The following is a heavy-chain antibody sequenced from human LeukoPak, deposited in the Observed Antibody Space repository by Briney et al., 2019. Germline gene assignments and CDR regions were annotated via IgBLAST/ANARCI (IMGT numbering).Heavy chain of an antibody. CDR3: CITMVRGVFSHLHY. Sequence: GGSLRLSCAASGFTLSSYNMNWVRQAPGKGLEWVSSITSSSSYIYYADSVKGRFTISRDNDKNSLYLQITSLRAEDTAVYYCCITMVRGVFSHLHYWGQGTLVRVSS. D-gene: IGHD3-10*01. CDR2: ITSSSSYI. CDR1: GFTLSSYN. V-gene: IGHV3-21*01. J-gene: IGHJ4*02.